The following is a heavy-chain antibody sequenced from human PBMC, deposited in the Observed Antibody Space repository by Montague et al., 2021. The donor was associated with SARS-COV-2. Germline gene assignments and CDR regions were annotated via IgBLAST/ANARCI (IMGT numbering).Heavy chain of an antibody. Sequence: SETLSLTCAVYGGSFSGYYWTWIRQSPGKGLEWIAEINHSGTTNYNFNPSLRSRVTISVDTSKSPFSLKLSSVTAADTGVYYCARWDPQTLTLIGLRGKSASDYWGQGALVTVSS. CDR1: GGSFSGYY. CDR3: ARWDPQTLTLIGLRGKSASDY. CDR2: INHSGTT. V-gene: IGHV4-34*01. D-gene: IGHD4-23*01. J-gene: IGHJ4*02.